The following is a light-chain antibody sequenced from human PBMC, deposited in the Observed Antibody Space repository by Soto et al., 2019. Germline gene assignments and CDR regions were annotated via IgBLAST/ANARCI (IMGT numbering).Light chain of an antibody. V-gene: IGKV1-39*01. CDR2: GTS. CDR3: QQSYTTPRT. CDR1: QNINTY. J-gene: IGKJ1*01. Sequence: DIQMTQPPSSLSASVGDRVTITCRASQNINTYLNWYQQKPGKALKLLIYGTSSLQSGVPSRFSGSGSGTDFTLTISSLQPEDFATYYCQQSYTTPRTFGQGTKVDIK.